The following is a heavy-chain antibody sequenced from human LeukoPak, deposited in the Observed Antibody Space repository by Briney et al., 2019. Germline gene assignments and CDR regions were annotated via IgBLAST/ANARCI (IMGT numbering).Heavy chain of an antibody. V-gene: IGHV1-69*13. CDR1: GGTFSNFY. CDR2: VIPILDTA. Sequence: ASVKVSCKASGGTFSNFYISWVRQAPGQGLEWMGGVIPILDTADYAQSFQGRLTITADESTNTASMELSNLRSEDTAVYYCARDRGDYGGRRFDPWGQGTPVTVSS. J-gene: IGHJ5*02. D-gene: IGHD4-23*01. CDR3: ARDRGDYGGRRFDP.